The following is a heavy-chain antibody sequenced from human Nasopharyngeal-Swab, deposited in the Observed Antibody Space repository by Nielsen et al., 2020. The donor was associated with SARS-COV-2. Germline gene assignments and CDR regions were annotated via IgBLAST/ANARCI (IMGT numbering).Heavy chain of an antibody. Sequence: RQAPGKGLEWIGSIYYSGSTYYNPSLKSRVTIPVDTSKNQFSLKLSSVTAADTAVYYCASYPLTFGGVWGSDAFDIWGQGTMVTVSS. CDR2: IYYSGST. CDR3: ASYPLTFGGVWGSDAFDI. D-gene: IGHD3-16*01. J-gene: IGHJ3*02. V-gene: IGHV4-39*01.